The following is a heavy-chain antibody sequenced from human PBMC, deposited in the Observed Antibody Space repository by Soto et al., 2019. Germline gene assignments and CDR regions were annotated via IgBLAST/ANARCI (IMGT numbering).Heavy chain of an antibody. V-gene: IGHV1-18*04. CDR3: ARDREYYYDSSGNYYYHYGLDV. J-gene: IGHJ6*02. Sequence: QVQLVESGAEVKKPGASVKVSCKASGYTFTDYGISWVRQAPGQGLEWMGWISGYNGNTKYAQKFQGRVTKTTDTPTNTAYMELRSLRSDDTAVYYCARDREYYYDSSGNYYYHYGLDVWGQGTTVTVS. D-gene: IGHD3-22*01. CDR1: GYTFTDYG. CDR2: ISGYNGNT.